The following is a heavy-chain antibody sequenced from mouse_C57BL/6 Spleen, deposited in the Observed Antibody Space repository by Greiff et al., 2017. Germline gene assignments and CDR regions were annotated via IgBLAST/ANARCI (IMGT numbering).Heavy chain of an antibody. CDR2: ISSGSSTI. CDR3: ARGDYEEGYYYAMDY. CDR1: GFTFSDYG. J-gene: IGHJ4*01. V-gene: IGHV5-17*01. Sequence: DVMLVESGGGLVKPGGSLKLSCAASGFTFSDYGMHWVRQAPEKGLEWVAYISSGSSTIYYADPVKGRFTISRYNAKNTLFLQMTSLRSEDTAMYYCARGDYEEGYYYAMDYWGQGTSVTVSS. D-gene: IGHD2-4*01.